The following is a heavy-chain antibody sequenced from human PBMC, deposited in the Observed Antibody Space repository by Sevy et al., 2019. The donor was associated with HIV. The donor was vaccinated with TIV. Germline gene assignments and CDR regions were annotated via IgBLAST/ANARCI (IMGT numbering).Heavy chain of an antibody. J-gene: IGHJ4*01. CDR3: AREHIADRHFDY. Sequence: GGSLRLSCAASGFTFSDYYINWIRQAPGKGLEWVSYISSSGSTIYYTDSVKGRFTISRDNAKNSLYLQMNSLRVEDTAVYYCAREHIADRHFDYWGHGTLVTVSS. D-gene: IGHD6-6*01. CDR1: GFTFSDYY. CDR2: ISSSGSTI. V-gene: IGHV3-11*01.